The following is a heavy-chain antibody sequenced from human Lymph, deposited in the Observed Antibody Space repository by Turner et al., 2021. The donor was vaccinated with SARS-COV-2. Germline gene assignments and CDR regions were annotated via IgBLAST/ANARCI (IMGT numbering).Heavy chain of an antibody. D-gene: IGHD3-10*01. V-gene: IGHV3-30*04. J-gene: IGHJ6*02. CDR3: ARYASGGYFYYGMDV. CDR2: ISYDGSNK. Sequence: QVQLVESGGGVVQPGRSLRLSCAAHGFTFSTYAIYWVRQAPGKGLGWVAVISYDGSNKYYADSVKGRFTISRDNSKNTLYLQMNSLRAEDTAVYYCARYASGGYFYYGMDVWGQGTTVTVSS. CDR1: GFTFSTYA.